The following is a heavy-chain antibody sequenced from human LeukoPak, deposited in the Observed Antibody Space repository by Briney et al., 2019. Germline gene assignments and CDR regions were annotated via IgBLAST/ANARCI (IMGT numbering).Heavy chain of an antibody. Sequence: GGSLRLSCAASGFTFSSYSMNWVRQAPGKGLEWVSSISSSSTYIYYADSVKGRFTISRDNAKNSLYLQMNSLRAEDTAVYYCAREILGELYFDFWGQGTVVTVSS. D-gene: IGHD3-10*01. CDR3: AREILGELYFDF. CDR1: GFTFSSYS. CDR2: ISSSSTYI. V-gene: IGHV3-21*01. J-gene: IGHJ4*02.